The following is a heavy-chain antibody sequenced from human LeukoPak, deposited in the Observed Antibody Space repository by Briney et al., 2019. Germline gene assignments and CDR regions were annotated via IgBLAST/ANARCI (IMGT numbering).Heavy chain of an antibody. V-gene: IGHV3-48*03. CDR2: ISGRGGTI. CDR1: GFIFDDYG. D-gene: IGHD5-18*01. J-gene: IGHJ6*04. CDR3: ARDRVVDTAKIGKFYNYRMDV. Sequence: PGGSLRLSCIASGFIFDDYGMSWVRQAPGKGLEWISYISGRGGTINYADSVKGRFTISRDNAKNSLFLQMNSLRAEDAAVYYCARDRVVDTAKIGKFYNYRMDVWGKGTTVTVSS.